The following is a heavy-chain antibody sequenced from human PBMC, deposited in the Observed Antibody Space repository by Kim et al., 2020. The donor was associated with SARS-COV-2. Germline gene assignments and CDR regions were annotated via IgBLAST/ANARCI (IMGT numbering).Heavy chain of an antibody. CDR3: ARDRYSSSWYVFDY. D-gene: IGHD6-13*01. CDR2: ISSNGGST. Sequence: GGSLRLSCAASGFTFSSYAMHWVRQAPGKGLEYVSAISSNGGSTYYANSVKGRFTISRDNSKNTLYLQMGSLRAEDMAVYYCARDRYSSSWYVFDYWGQGTLVTVSS. J-gene: IGHJ4*02. CDR1: GFTFSSYA. V-gene: IGHV3-64*01.